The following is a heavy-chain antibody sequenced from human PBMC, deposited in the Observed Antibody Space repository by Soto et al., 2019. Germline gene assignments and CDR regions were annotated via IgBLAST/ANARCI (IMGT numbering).Heavy chain of an antibody. CDR2: ISSNSATI. D-gene: IGHD1-26*01. J-gene: IGHJ6*02. CDR1: GFTFSSYS. Sequence: EVQLVESGGGLVQPGGSLRLSCAASGFTFSSYSMTWVRQAPGKGLEWVSYISSNSATIYNADSVKGRFTISRDDAKNSLYLQMNSLRDEDTAVYYCAKVGSTAYYYYGVDVWGQGNTVTVSS. V-gene: IGHV3-48*02. CDR3: AKVGSTAYYYYGVDV.